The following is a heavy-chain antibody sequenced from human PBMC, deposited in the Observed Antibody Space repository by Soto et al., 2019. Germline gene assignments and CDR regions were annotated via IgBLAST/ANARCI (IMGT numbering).Heavy chain of an antibody. CDR2: IYYSGST. V-gene: IGHV4-39*01. Sequence: SETLSLTCTVSGGSISSSSYYWGWIRQPPGKGLEWIGSIYYSGSTYYNPSLKSRVTISVDTSKNQFSLKLSSVTAADTAVYYCARLVSGYCSGGSCYYYYYMDVWGKGTTVTVSS. CDR1: GGSISSSSYY. J-gene: IGHJ6*03. CDR3: ARLVSGYCSGGSCYYYYYMDV. D-gene: IGHD2-15*01.